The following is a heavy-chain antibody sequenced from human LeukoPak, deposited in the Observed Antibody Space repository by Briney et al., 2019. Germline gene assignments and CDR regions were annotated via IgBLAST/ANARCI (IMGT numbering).Heavy chain of an antibody. CDR3: TTGGLRYFDWLSVGDYYYYGMDV. Sequence: GGSLRLSCAASGFTFSNAWMSWVRQAPGKGLEWVGRIKSKTDGGTTDYAAPVKGRFTISRDDSKNTLYLQMNSLKTEDTAVYYCTTGGLRYFDWLSVGDYYYYGMDVWGQGTTVTVSS. J-gene: IGHJ6*02. CDR2: IKSKTDGGTT. CDR1: GFTFSNAW. D-gene: IGHD3-9*01. V-gene: IGHV3-15*01.